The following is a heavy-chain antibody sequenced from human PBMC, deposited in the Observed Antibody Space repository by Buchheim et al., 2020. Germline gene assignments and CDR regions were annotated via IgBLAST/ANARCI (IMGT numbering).Heavy chain of an antibody. CDR2: IYWDDDK. D-gene: IGHD3-22*01. J-gene: IGHJ4*02. CDR3: AHRGRNYDSSGYSAFDY. V-gene: IGHV2-5*02. CDR1: GFSLSTSGVG. Sequence: QITLKESGPTLVKPTQTLTLTCTFSGFSLSTSGVGGGWIRQPPGKALEWLALIYWDDDKRYSPSLKSRLTITKDTSKNQEVLTMTNMDPVDTATYYCAHRGRNYDSSGYSAFDYWGQGTL.